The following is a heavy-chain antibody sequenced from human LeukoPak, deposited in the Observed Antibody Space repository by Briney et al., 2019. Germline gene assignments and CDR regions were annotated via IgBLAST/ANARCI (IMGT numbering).Heavy chain of an antibody. Sequence: SETLSLTCTVSGGSISSSDHYWGWIRQSPGMGLEWTGSIYYSGTTYYNPSLRSRATISVDTSKNQFSLKRSSVTAADTGVYYCARQRRWIQQIWGQGTLVTVSS. CDR1: GGSISSSDHY. V-gene: IGHV4-39*01. CDR3: ARQRRWIQQI. D-gene: IGHD5-24*01. CDR2: IYYSGTT. J-gene: IGHJ4*02.